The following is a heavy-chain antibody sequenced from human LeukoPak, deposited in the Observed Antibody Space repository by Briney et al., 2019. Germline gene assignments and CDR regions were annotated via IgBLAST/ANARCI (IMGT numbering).Heavy chain of an antibody. J-gene: IGHJ3*02. V-gene: IGHV3-48*02. CDR3: ASARDSSGYYSPDGFDI. Sequence: PGGSLRLSCAASGFTFSSYSMNWVRQAPGKGLEWVSYISSSSSATYYTDSVKGRFTISRDNAKNSLYLQMNSLRDEDTAVYYCASARDSSGYYSPDGFDIWGQGTMVTVSS. CDR1: GFTFSSYS. D-gene: IGHD3-22*01. CDR2: ISSSSSAT.